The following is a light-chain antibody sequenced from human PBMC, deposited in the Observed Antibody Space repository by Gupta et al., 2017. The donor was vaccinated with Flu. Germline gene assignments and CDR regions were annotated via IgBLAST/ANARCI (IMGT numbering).Light chain of an antibody. J-gene: IGKJ3*01. CDR3: QQNDNTPLLS. CDR1: QSIGSY. CDR2: GAS. V-gene: IGKV1-39*01. Sequence: PTLSASVRDRVTITCRASQSIGSYLNWYEQKPREAPKLLIYGASSLQSEVPSRFSGSSCGTDFTLTISSQQQDDFAAYYCQQNDNTPLLSFGPGTKVEIK.